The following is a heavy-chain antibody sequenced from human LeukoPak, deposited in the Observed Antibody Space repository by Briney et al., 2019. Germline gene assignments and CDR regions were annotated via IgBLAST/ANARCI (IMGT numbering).Heavy chain of an antibody. CDR3: AREGGPYRPLDY. V-gene: IGHV4-4*02. J-gene: IGHJ4*02. Sequence: SGTLSLTCGVSGGPITNTNYWTWVRQPPGKGPEWIGEVNLQGSTNYNPSLMGRVAISVDTSENHISLQLTSVTAADTAVYYCAREGGPYRPLDYSGQGTLVTVSS. CDR1: GGPITNTNY. CDR2: VNLQGST.